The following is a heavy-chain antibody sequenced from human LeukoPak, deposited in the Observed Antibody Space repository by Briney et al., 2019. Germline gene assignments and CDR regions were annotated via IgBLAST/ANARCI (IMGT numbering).Heavy chain of an antibody. Sequence: GGSLRLSCAASGFTFSSYSMNWVRQAPGKGLEWVSSISSSSSYIYYADSVKGRFTISRDNAKNSLYLQMNSLRAEDTAVYYCARDLGYSSSWTRWFDPWGQGTLVTVSS. CDR2: ISSSSSYI. J-gene: IGHJ5*02. CDR3: ARDLGYSSSWTRWFDP. CDR1: GFTFSSYS. D-gene: IGHD6-13*01. V-gene: IGHV3-21*01.